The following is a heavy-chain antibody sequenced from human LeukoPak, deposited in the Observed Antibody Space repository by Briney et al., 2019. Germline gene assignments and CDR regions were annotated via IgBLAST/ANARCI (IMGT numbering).Heavy chain of an antibody. CDR1: GFTVSSNY. V-gene: IGHV3-66*01. Sequence: GGSLRLSCAASGFTVSSNYISWVRQAPGKGLEWVSLIYSGGTTYYADSVKGRFTISRDNSKNTLYLQMNSLRAEDTAVYYCASSGTRWLQRWAYFDYWGQGTLVTVSS. CDR3: ASSGTRWLQRWAYFDY. J-gene: IGHJ4*02. CDR2: IYSGGTT. D-gene: IGHD5-24*01.